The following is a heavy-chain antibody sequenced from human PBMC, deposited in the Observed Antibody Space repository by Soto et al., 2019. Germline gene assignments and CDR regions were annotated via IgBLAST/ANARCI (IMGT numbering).Heavy chain of an antibody. V-gene: IGHV4-39*01. CDR3: ARQRTTVVTQAYFDH. CDR1: GGSITSSSYY. D-gene: IGHD4-17*01. CDR2: IYYSGRS. Sequence: PSETLSLTCTVSGGSITSSSYYWGWIRQPPGKGLEWIGGIYYSGRSYYNPSLKSRVTMSVDTSMNQFSLTLNSVTAADAAVYYCARQRTTVVTQAYFDHWGQGTLVTVSS. J-gene: IGHJ4*02.